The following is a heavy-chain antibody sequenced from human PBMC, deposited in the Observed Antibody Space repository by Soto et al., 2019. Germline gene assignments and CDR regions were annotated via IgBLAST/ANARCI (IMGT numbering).Heavy chain of an antibody. CDR3: ARNPINHYYYYGMDV. Sequence: SETLSLTXTVSGGSISSGGYYWSWIRQHPGKGLEWIGYIYYSGSTYYNPSLKSRVTISVDTSKNQFSLKLSSVTAADTAVYYCARNPINHYYYYGMDVWGQGTTVTVSS. CDR2: IYYSGST. CDR1: GGSISSGGYY. D-gene: IGHD2-21*01. V-gene: IGHV4-31*03. J-gene: IGHJ6*02.